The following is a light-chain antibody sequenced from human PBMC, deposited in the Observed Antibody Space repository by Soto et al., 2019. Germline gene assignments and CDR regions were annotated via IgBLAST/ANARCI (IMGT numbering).Light chain of an antibody. V-gene: IGLV2-14*01. J-gene: IGLJ1*01. CDR2: EVS. CDR3: SSSTSTSTHV. Sequence: QSVLTQPASVSGSPGQSITISCTGTSSDVGGYNYVSWYQQHPGKAPRLMIYEVSNRPSGISNRFSGSKSGNTASLTISGLQAEDEADYYCSSSTSTSTHVFGTGTKLTVL. CDR1: SSDVGGYNY.